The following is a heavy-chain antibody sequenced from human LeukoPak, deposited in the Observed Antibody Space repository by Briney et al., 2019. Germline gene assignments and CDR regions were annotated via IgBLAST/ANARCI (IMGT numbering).Heavy chain of an antibody. J-gene: IGHJ4*02. CDR2: IRSKTYGGTT. Sequence: GGSLRLSCTASVSWVRQAPGKWLEWVGFIRSKTYGGTTEYAASVKGRFTISRDDSKSIAYLQMNSLKTEDTAVYYCTRAVAHLDYWGQGTLVTVSS. D-gene: IGHD4-23*01. CDR3: TRAVAHLDY. V-gene: IGHV3-49*04.